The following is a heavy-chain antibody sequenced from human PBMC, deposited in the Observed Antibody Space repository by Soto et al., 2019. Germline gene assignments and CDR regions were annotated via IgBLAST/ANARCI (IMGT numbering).Heavy chain of an antibody. V-gene: IGHV2-26*01. CDR3: ARIRLPSYHKPRLWYFDL. CDR2: IFSNDEK. J-gene: IGHJ2*01. CDR1: GFSLSTARMG. Sequence: QVTLKESGPVLVKPTETLTLTCTVSGFSLSTARMGVSWIRQPPGKALEWLAHIFSNDEKSYSTSLKSRLTTSKDTAKSQVVLTMTNMDPVDTATYYCARIRLPSYHKPRLWYFDLWGRGTLVTVSS.